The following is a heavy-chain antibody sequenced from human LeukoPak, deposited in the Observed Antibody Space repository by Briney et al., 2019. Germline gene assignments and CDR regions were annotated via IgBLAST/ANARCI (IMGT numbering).Heavy chain of an antibody. D-gene: IGHD6-6*01. CDR3: AREKQLAPSYWFDP. CDR2: IIPIFGTA. J-gene: IGHJ5*02. Sequence: GASVKVSCKASGGTFSSYAIIWVRQAPGQGLEWMGGIIPIFGTANYAQKFQGRVTITTDESTSTAYMELSSLRSEDTAVYYCAREKQLAPSYWFDPWGQGTLVTVSS. CDR1: GGTFSSYA. V-gene: IGHV1-69*05.